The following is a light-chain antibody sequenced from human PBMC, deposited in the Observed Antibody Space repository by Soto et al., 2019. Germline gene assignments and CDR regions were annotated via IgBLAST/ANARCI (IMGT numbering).Light chain of an antibody. CDR2: GAS. J-gene: IGKJ1*01. CDR3: QQYNSLWT. V-gene: IGKV1-5*01. Sequence: EIQMTQSPSTLSASSGDRATLTCWASQTSSNNLAWYQQKPGKAPTLLVYGASTMDTGVPARFSGSGSGTEFTLTISSLQPDDFAVYYCQQYNSLWTFGQGTKVDIK. CDR1: QTSSNN.